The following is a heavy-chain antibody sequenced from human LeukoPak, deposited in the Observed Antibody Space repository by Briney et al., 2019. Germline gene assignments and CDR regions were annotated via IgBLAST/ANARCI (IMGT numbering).Heavy chain of an antibody. Sequence: SETLSLTXAVSGYSISSGYYWGWIRQPPGKGLEWIGSIYHSGSTYYNPSLKSRVTISVDTSKNQFSLKLSSVTAADTAVYYCARSGWYYFDYWGQGTLVTVSS. D-gene: IGHD6-19*01. CDR3: ARSGWYYFDY. V-gene: IGHV4-38-2*01. J-gene: IGHJ4*02. CDR1: GYSISSGYY. CDR2: IYHSGST.